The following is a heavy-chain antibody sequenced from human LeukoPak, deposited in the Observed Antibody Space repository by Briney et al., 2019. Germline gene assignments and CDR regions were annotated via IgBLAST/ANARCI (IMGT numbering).Heavy chain of an antibody. CDR1: GDSVSSNSAT. CDR3: ARGSSSNSWFFDY. Sequence: SQTFSLTCAISGDSVSSNSATWTWIRQSPSRGLEWLGRTYYRSKWYNDYAVSVKSRLTINPDTSKNQLSLQLNSVTPEDTAVYYCARGSSSNSWFFDYWGQGTLVTVSS. V-gene: IGHV6-1*01. D-gene: IGHD6-13*01. J-gene: IGHJ4*02. CDR2: TYYRSKWYN.